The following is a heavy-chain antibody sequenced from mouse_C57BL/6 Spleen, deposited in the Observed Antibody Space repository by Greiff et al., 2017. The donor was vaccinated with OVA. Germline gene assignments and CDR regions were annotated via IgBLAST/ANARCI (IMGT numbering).Heavy chain of an antibody. Sequence: QVQLKESGAELVRPGASVKLSCKASGYTFTDYYINWVKQRPGQGLEWIARIYPGSGNTYYNEKFKGKATLTAEKSSSTAYMQLSSLTSEDSAVYFCAGDQGDFDYWGKGTTLTVSS. CDR2: IYPGSGNT. CDR1: GYTFTDYY. V-gene: IGHV1-76*01. CDR3: AGDQGDFDY. J-gene: IGHJ2*01.